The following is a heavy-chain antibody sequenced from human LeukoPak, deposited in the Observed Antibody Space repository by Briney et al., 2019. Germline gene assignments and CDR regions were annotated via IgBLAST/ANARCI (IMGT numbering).Heavy chain of an antibody. CDR1: GGTFSSYA. D-gene: IGHD6-13*01. CDR2: IIPIFGTA. Sequence: SVKVSCKASGGTFSSYAISWARQAPGQGLEWMGGIIPIFGTANYAQKFQGRVTITADESTSTAYMELSSLRSEDTAVYYCAREGEEQQLALYYFDYWGQGTLVTVSS. J-gene: IGHJ4*02. CDR3: AREGEEQQLALYYFDY. V-gene: IGHV1-69*01.